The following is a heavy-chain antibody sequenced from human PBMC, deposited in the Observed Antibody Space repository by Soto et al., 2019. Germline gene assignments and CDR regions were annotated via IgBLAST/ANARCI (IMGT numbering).Heavy chain of an antibody. Sequence: QVQLVQSGAEVKKPGSSVKVSCKASGGTLRRYAISWVRQAPGRGLEWMGGIIPRFGTTSYAQTERSKGRLTIMGAGHMITAPMEVRSQRAEDTAFFFWEGVDMSNNAAKNYFSARNVGAKGTTFIAPS. CDR2: IIPRFGTT. CDR1: GGTLRRYA. CDR3: EGVDMSNNAAKNYFSARNV. J-gene: IGHJ6*04. D-gene: IGHD3-3*01. V-gene: IGHV1-69*01.